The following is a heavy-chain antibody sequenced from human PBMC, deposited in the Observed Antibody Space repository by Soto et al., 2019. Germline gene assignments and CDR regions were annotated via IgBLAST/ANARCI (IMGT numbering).Heavy chain of an antibody. CDR3: ARKTYSYGYYFDY. CDR1: GFTFSSYS. V-gene: IGHV3-21*01. J-gene: IGHJ4*02. CDR2: ISSSSSYI. Sequence: EVQLVESGGGLVKPGGSLRLSCAASGFTFSSYSMNWVRQAPGKGLEWVSSISSSSSYIYYADSVKGRFTISRDNAKNSLYLQMNSLRAEDTAVYYCARKTYSYGYYFDYWGQGTLVTVSS. D-gene: IGHD5-18*01.